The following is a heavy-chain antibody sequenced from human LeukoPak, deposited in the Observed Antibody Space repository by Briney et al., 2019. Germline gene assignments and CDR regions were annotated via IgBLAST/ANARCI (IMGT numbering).Heavy chain of an antibody. D-gene: IGHD3-3*01. CDR2: INNDGSST. CDR1: GFIFSDHW. CDR3: VRERNNFWSGHHSIFDS. Sequence: GGSLRLSCAASGFIFSDHWMHWVRQAPGKGLVWLSRINNDGSSTIYADSVKGRFTFSRDNAENTLFLEMSSLRVGDTAVYYCVRERNNFWSGHHSIFDSWGQGTLVTVSS. J-gene: IGHJ4*02. V-gene: IGHV3-74*01.